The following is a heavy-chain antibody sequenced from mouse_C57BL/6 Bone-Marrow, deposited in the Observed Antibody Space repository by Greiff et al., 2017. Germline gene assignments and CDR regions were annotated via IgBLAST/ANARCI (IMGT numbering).Heavy chain of an antibody. Sequence: QVQLQQSGAELVRPGASVTLSCKASGYTFTDYEMHWVKQTPVHGLEWIGAIDPETGGTAYNQKFQGKAILTADKSSSTAYMELRSLTSEDSAVYYCTFYDYFDYWGQGTTLTVSS. CDR1: GYTFTDYE. J-gene: IGHJ2*01. V-gene: IGHV1-15*01. CDR2: IDPETGGT. D-gene: IGHD2-3*01. CDR3: TFYDYFDY.